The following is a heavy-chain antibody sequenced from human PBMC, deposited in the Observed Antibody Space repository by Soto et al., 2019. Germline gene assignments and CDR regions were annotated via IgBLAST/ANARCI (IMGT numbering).Heavy chain of an antibody. Sequence: EVQLVESGGGLVQPGGSLRLSCVASGFTFSSYWMSWVRQAPGKGLEWVANIKQDGSEKYYVDSVKGRFTISRDNAKNSLYLQMNSLRVEDTAVYYCAREGITMVRGAVYYYYGMDVWGQGTTVTVSS. CDR3: AREGITMVRGAVYYYYGMDV. CDR2: IKQDGSEK. CDR1: GFTFSSYW. D-gene: IGHD3-10*01. J-gene: IGHJ6*02. V-gene: IGHV3-7*01.